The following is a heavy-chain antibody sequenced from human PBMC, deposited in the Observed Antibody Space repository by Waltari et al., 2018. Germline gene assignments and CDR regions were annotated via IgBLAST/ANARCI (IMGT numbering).Heavy chain of an antibody. CDR1: GGSISSYY. Sequence: QVQLQESGPGLVKPSETLSLTCTVSGGSISSYYWSWIRQPPGKGLAWIGYIYYMGSTNSNPALKGRVTISVDTSKNQFSLKRSSVTAADTAVYYCARHYCSSTSCQYNWFDPWGQGTLVTVSS. CDR2: IYYMGST. J-gene: IGHJ5*02. V-gene: IGHV4-59*08. D-gene: IGHD2-2*01. CDR3: ARHYCSSTSCQYNWFDP.